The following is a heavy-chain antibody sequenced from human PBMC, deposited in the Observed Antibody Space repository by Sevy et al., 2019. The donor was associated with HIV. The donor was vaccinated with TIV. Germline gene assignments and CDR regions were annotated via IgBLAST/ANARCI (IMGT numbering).Heavy chain of an antibody. CDR3: VMPALITDIAAAGTWYYGMDV. V-gene: IGHV3-64D*06. CDR2: ISSNGGST. D-gene: IGHD6-13*01. Sequence: GGSLRLSCSASVFTFSSYAMHWVRQAPGKGLEYVSAISSNGGSTYYADSVKGRFTISRDNSKNTLYLQMSSLRAEDTAVYYCVMPALITDIAAAGTWYYGMDVWGQGTTVTVSS. CDR1: VFTFSSYA. J-gene: IGHJ6*02.